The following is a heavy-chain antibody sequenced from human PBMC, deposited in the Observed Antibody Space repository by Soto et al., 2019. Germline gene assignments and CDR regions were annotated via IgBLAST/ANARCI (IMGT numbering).Heavy chain of an antibody. J-gene: IGHJ6*02. D-gene: IGHD1-1*01. V-gene: IGHV5-51*01. Sequence: GESVKICCKGSGYTFASYSIGWVRQMPRKGVELMGIIYPFXSDTQYSRSFQGQVTMSVDKSISTAYLKWSSLKASDTAMYYCARHRCNRGPTDNDMDVWGQGTTVTVSS. CDR1: GYTFASYS. CDR2: IYPFXSDT. CDR3: ARHRCNRGPTDNDMDV.